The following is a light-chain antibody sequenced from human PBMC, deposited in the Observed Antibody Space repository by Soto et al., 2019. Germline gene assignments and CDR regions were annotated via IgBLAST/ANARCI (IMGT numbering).Light chain of an antibody. CDR1: SSDVGDYNY. V-gene: IGLV2-14*01. J-gene: IGLJ1*01. CDR3: SSYTTSSTQV. Sequence: QSALTQPASVSGSPGQSITISCTGTSSDVGDYNYVSWYQQHPGKAPKLMIYDVSNRPSGVSNRFSGSKSGSTASLTISGLQAEDEADYYCSSYTTSSTQVFGTGTKLTVL. CDR2: DVS.